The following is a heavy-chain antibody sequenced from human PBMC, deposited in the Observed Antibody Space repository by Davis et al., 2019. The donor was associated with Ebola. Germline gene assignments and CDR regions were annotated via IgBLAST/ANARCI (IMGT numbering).Heavy chain of an antibody. Sequence: ASVKVSCKASGGTFSSYAISWVRQAPGQGLEWMGWMNPNSGNTNYAQKLQGRVTMTTDTSTSTAYMELRSLRSDDTAVYYRARVDLGAVSRGYRSYYYYGMDVWGQGTTVTVSS. CDR2: MNPNSGNT. CDR1: GGTFSSYA. V-gene: IGHV1-18*01. D-gene: IGHD3-10*01. CDR3: ARVDLGAVSRGYRSYYYYGMDV. J-gene: IGHJ6*02.